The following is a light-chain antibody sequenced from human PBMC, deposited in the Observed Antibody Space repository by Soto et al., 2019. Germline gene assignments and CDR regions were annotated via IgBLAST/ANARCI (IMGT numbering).Light chain of an antibody. CDR1: QGVSSN. J-gene: IGKJ3*01. V-gene: IGKV3-15*01. CDR3: QQYDNRPPFT. CDR2: GAS. Sequence: EVAMTQSPATLSVSPGERAIHSCRTSQGVSSNLAWYQQKPGLPPRLLIYGASTRATGIPARFSGSGSGTEFTLTISSLQSEDFAVYYCQQYDNRPPFTFGPGTKVDIK.